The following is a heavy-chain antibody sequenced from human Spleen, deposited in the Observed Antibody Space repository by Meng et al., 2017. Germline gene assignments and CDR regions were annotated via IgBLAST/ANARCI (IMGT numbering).Heavy chain of an antibody. CDR1: GYSITGSYN. V-gene: IGHV4-38-2*01. CDR3: ARVSCSSTSCYSRFDP. J-gene: IGHJ5*02. Sequence: SETLSLTCAVSGYSITGSYNWGWIRQSPGKGLEWIGSIYYSGSTYYNPSLKSRVTISVDTSKNQFSLKLSSVTAADTAVYYCARVSCSSTSCYSRFDPWGQGTLVTVSS. CDR2: IYYSGST. D-gene: IGHD2-2*01.